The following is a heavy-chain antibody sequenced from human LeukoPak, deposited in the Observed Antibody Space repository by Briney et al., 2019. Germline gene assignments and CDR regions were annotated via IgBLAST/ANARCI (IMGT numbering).Heavy chain of an antibody. J-gene: IGHJ4*02. D-gene: IGHD1-26*01. CDR2: IIPIFGTA. Sequence: SVKVSCKAPGGTFSSYAISWVRQAPGQGLEWMGGIIPIFGTANYAQKFQGRVTITTDESTSTAYMELSSLRSEDTAVYYRARSGPQWELRLWGQGTLITVSS. CDR1: GGTFSSYA. V-gene: IGHV1-69*05. CDR3: ARSGPQWELRL.